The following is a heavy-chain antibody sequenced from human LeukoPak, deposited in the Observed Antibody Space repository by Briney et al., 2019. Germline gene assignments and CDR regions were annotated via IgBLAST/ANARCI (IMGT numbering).Heavy chain of an antibody. CDR2: ISSSGSTI. CDR3: VRGFLVVTGQGAFDY. Sequence: PGGSLRLSCAASGFAFSTYEMNWVRQAPGKGLEGVSYISSSGSTIHYADSVKGRFTISRDNAKDSLFLQMNSLRAEDTAVYYCVRGFLVVTGQGAFDYWGQGTLVTVSS. D-gene: IGHD6-19*01. CDR1: GFAFSTYE. J-gene: IGHJ4*02. V-gene: IGHV3-48*03.